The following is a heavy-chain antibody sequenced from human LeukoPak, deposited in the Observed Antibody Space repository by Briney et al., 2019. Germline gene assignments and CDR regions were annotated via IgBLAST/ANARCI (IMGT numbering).Heavy chain of an antibody. CDR3: AKATTSTIAAAGY. Sequence: PGGSLRLSCAASGFTFSSYAMSWVRQAPGKGLEWVSVIGDSGGATYYADSVKGRFTISRDNSKNTLYLQMNSRRAEDTAVYYCAKATTSTIAAAGYWGQGTLVTVSS. D-gene: IGHD6-25*01. CDR1: GFTFSSYA. J-gene: IGHJ4*02. V-gene: IGHV3-23*01. CDR2: IGDSGGAT.